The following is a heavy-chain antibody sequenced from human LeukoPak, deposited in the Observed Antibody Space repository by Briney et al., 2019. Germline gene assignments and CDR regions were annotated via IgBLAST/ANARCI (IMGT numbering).Heavy chain of an antibody. CDR2: IYTSGST. CDR3: ARAGVDTSGYYYQGFDY. V-gene: IGHV4-61*02. J-gene: IGHJ4*02. D-gene: IGHD3-3*01. CDR1: GGSISSGSYY. Sequence: PSETLSLTCTVSGGSISSGSYYWTWIRQPAGKGLEWIGRIYTSGSTNYNPSLKSRVTISVDTSKNQFSLRLSSMTAADTAVYYCARAGVDTSGYYYQGFDYWGQGTLVTVSS.